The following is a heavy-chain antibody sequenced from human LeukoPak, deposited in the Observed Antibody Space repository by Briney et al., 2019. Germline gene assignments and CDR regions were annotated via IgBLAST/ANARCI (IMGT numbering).Heavy chain of an antibody. CDR3: AKATMYWNYRSRAQVFFHY. D-gene: IGHD1-7*01. V-gene: IGHV3-30*18. CDR1: GFTFSSYG. J-gene: IGHJ4*02. CDR2: ISYDGSNK. Sequence: GGSLRLSCAASGFTFSSYGMHWVRQAPGKGLEWVAVISYDGSNKYYADSVKGRFTISRDNSKNTLYLQMNSLRAEDTAVYYCAKATMYWNYRSRAQVFFHYWGQGTLLTVSS.